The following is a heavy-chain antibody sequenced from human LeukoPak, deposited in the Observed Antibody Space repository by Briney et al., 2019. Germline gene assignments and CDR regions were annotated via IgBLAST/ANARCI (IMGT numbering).Heavy chain of an antibody. CDR3: ASVEMATIYYYYGMDV. V-gene: IGHV3-23*01. J-gene: IGHJ6*02. CDR1: GFTFSSYA. D-gene: IGHD5-12*01. CDR2: ISGSGGST. Sequence: QSGGSLRLSCAASGFTFSSYATSWVRQAPGKGLEWVSAISGSGGSTYYADFVKGRFTISRDNSKNTLYLQMNSLRAEDTAVYYCASVEMATIYYYYGMDVWGQGTTVTVSS.